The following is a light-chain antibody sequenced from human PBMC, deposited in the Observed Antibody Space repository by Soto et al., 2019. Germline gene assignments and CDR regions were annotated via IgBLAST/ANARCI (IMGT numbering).Light chain of an antibody. CDR3: QQYGSSPRA. J-gene: IGKJ1*01. Sequence: EIVLTQCPGTLSLSPGERATLSCRASQSVSSSYLAWYQQKPGQAPRLLIYGASSRATGISDRFSGSGSGTDFTLTISRLEPEDFAVYYCQQYGSSPRAFGQGTKVEIK. CDR2: GAS. CDR1: QSVSSSY. V-gene: IGKV3-20*01.